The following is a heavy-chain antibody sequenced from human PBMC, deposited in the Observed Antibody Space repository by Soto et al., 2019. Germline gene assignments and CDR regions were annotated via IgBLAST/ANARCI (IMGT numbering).Heavy chain of an antibody. V-gene: IGHV4-59*01. J-gene: IGHJ6*02. Sequence: SETLSLTCTVSGGSISSYYWGWIRQPPGKGLEWIGYIYYSGSTNYNPSLKSRVTISVDTSKNQFSLKLSSVTAADTAVYYCAREAYSNYGYYYGMDVWGQGTTVTVSS. D-gene: IGHD4-4*01. CDR1: GGSISSYY. CDR3: AREAYSNYGYYYGMDV. CDR2: IYYSGST.